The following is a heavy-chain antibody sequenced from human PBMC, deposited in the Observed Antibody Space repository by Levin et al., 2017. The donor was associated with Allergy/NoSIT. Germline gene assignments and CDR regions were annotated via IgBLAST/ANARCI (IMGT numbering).Heavy chain of an antibody. Sequence: AGGSLRLSCSASGFTFSNYYMHWVRQVPGKGLVWVSYINSGERDTNYADSVKGRFAISRDNAKNTLYLQMNSLGAEDTAVYYCARGGCSSTSCLDYWGQGTLVTVSS. CDR1: GFTFSNYY. J-gene: IGHJ4*02. V-gene: IGHV3-74*01. CDR2: INSGERDT. CDR3: ARGGCSSTSCLDY. D-gene: IGHD2-2*01.